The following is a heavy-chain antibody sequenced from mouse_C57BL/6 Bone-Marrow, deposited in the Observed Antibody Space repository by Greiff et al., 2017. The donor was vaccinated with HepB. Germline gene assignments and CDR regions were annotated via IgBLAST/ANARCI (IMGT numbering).Heavy chain of an antibody. J-gene: IGHJ2*01. V-gene: IGHV5-17*01. CDR3: ARRRIYYSDYDYFDY. CDR2: ISSGSSTI. D-gene: IGHD2-13*01. Sequence: EVKLVESGGGLVKPGGSLKLSCAASGFTFSDYGMHWVRQAPEKGLEWVAYISSGSSTIYYAETVKGRYTITRDNAKNTQFLQIPSLRSENTAMYYCARRRIYYSDYDYFDYWGQGTTLTVSS. CDR1: GFTFSDYG.